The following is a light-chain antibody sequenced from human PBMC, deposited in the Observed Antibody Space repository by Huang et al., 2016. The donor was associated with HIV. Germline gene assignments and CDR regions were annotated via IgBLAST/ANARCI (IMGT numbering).Light chain of an antibody. CDR3: QHYNDWPRT. Sequence: EIVMTQSPATLSVSPGETVALSCRASQSLSGNLAWYQHKPGQTPRLLIYATSIRAAGVPGRFSGSGPGSEFTLTISSLLSEDSAVYYCQHYNDWPRTFGQGTKLEIK. V-gene: IGKV3D-15*01. J-gene: IGKJ2*01. CDR2: ATS. CDR1: QSLSGN.